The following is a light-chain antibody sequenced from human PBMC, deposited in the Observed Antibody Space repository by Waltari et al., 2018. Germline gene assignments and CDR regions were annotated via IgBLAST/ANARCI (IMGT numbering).Light chain of an antibody. J-gene: IGKJ4*01. CDR2: SAS. V-gene: IGKV3-15*01. Sequence: ETVMTPSPATLSVSPGERATLSCRASESLGTNLAWYQQKPGQAPRLLIYSASVRATGVPARFSGSGSGTEFTLTISSLQSEDFAVYYCQQYSYWPPLTFGGGTKVEIK. CDR3: QQYSYWPPLT. CDR1: ESLGTN.